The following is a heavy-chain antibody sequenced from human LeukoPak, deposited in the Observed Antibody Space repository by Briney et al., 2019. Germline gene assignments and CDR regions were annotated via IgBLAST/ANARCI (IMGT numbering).Heavy chain of an antibody. J-gene: IGHJ4*02. CDR2: ISYDGRKM. V-gene: IGHV3-30*03. D-gene: IGHD3-22*01. Sequence: GGSLRLSCVASGFTFSDYGIHWVRQAPGKGLEWVAVISYDGRKMKYADSVKGRFTISRDNSKDTLSLHMNTLRTEDTAVFYCARDYYDSSGYYYLPDYWGQGTLVTVSS. CDR3: ARDYYDSSGYYYLPDY. CDR1: GFTFSDYG.